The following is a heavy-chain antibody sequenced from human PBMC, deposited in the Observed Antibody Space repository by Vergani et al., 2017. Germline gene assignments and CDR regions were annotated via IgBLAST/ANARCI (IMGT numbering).Heavy chain of an antibody. D-gene: IGHD2-21*01. Sequence: EVRVVESGGTLVKPGGSLRLSCAASGFHFSPAWMSWVRQVPGKGLEWVGRFEALADGGRITYGAPVKGRFSLSRDDSENRFYLHMNSLKVEDTGIYYCTAEKEVAFYYSYYHMDVWGKGTTVTVSS. J-gene: IGHJ6*03. CDR3: TAEKEVAFYYSYYHMDV. CDR1: GFHFSPAW. V-gene: IGHV3-15*02. CDR2: FEALADGGRI.